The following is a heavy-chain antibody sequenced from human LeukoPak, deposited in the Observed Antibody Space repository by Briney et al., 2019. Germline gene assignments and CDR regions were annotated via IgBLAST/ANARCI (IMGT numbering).Heavy chain of an antibody. CDR2: ISYDGSNK. D-gene: IGHD6-19*01. CDR1: GFTFSSYA. J-gene: IGHJ4*02. Sequence: SGGSLRLSCAASGFTFSSYAMHWVRQAPGKGLEWVAVISYDGSNKYYADSVKGRFTISRDNSKNTLYLQMNSLRAEDTAVYYCARGTVAGTDYWGQGTLVTVSS. CDR3: ARGTVAGTDY. V-gene: IGHV3-30-3*01.